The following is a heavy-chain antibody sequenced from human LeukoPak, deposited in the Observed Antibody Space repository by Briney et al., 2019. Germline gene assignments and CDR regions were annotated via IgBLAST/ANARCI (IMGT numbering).Heavy chain of an antibody. J-gene: IGHJ4*02. Sequence: SETLSLTCTVSGGSISSYYWSWIRQPPGKGLEWIGYIYYSGSTNYNPSLKSRVTISVDTSKNQFSLKLSSVTAADTAVYYCARAQFIAAATIFDYWGQGTLVTASS. CDR2: IYYSGST. D-gene: IGHD6-13*01. CDR3: ARAQFIAAATIFDY. V-gene: IGHV4-59*12. CDR1: GGSISSYY.